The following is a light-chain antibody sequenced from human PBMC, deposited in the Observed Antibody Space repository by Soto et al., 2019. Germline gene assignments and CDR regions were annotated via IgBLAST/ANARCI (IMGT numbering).Light chain of an antibody. CDR3: QQYGSSPP. CDR1: QSVSSSY. V-gene: IGKV3-20*01. Sequence: EIVLTQSPGTLSLSPWERATLSCRASQSVSSSYLAWYQQKPGQAPRLLIYGASSRATGIPDRFSGSGSGTDFTLTISRLEPEDFALYYCQQYGSSPPFGGGTKVEIK. J-gene: IGKJ4*01. CDR2: GAS.